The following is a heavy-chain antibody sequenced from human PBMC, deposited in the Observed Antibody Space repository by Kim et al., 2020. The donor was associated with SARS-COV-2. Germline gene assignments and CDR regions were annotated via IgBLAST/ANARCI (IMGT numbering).Heavy chain of an antibody. CDR3: AGGDSGVYGGNSPGY. Sequence: DSGKRRFTISRDNANNSLYLQMNSRSAEDTAVYYCAGGDSGVYGGNSPGYWGQGTLVTVSS. V-gene: IGHV3-21*01. D-gene: IGHD4-17*01. J-gene: IGHJ4*02.